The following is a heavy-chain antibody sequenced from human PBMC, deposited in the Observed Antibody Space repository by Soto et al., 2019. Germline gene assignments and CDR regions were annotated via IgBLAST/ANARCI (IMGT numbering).Heavy chain of an antibody. V-gene: IGHV3-21*01. CDR1: GFTFSSYS. J-gene: IGHJ4*02. Sequence: GGSLRLSCAASGFTFSSYSMNWVRQAPGKGLEWVSSISSSSSYIYYADSVKGRFTISRDNAKNSLYLQMNSLRAEDTAVYYCARDISYSYGRPLFDYWGQGTLVTVSS. CDR2: ISSSSSYI. D-gene: IGHD5-18*01. CDR3: ARDISYSYGRPLFDY.